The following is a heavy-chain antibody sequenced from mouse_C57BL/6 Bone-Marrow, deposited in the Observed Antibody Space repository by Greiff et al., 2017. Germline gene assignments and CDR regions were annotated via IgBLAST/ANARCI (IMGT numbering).Heavy chain of an antibody. CDR1: GYTFTDYY. D-gene: IGHD3-3*01. CDR2: IFPGSGST. CDR3: AREGRGGTWFAY. J-gene: IGHJ3*01. V-gene: IGHV1-75*01. Sequence: VQLQQSGPELVKPGASVKISCKASGYTFTDYYINWVKQRPGQGLEWIGWIFPGSGSTYYNEKFKGKATLTVDKSSNTAYMLLSSLTSEDSAVYFCAREGRGGTWFAYWGQGTLVTVSA.